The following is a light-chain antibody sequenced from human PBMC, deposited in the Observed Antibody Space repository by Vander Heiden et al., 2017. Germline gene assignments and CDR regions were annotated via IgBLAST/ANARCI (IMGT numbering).Light chain of an antibody. CDR1: KWEDNE. J-gene: IGLJ3*02. Sequence: SSELTQPPSLSVSPGQTARITCSGDKWEDNEVCWYQQKPGQSPVLVMYQRDRRPSGIPDRFSGSISGNTATLIISGTQAMDEADFYCQAWGTFTAPFGGGTKLTVL. CDR3: QAWGTFTAP. V-gene: IGLV3-1*01. CDR2: QRD.